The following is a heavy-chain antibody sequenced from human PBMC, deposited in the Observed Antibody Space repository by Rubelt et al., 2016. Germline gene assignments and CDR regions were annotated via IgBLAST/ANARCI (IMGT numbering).Heavy chain of an antibody. CDR2: IYYSGST. J-gene: IGHJ4*02. V-gene: IGHV4-39*07. D-gene: IGHD2/OR15-2a*01. CDR3: ARDEGIFSSQGIYYFDY. Sequence: QLQLQESGPGLVKPSETLSLTCTVSGGSISSSSYYWGWIRQPPGKGLEWIGSIYYSGSTYYNPSLKSRVTISVDTSKNQFSLWRSSVTAADTAVYYCARDEGIFSSQGIYYFDYWGQGTLVTVSS. CDR1: GGSISSSSYY.